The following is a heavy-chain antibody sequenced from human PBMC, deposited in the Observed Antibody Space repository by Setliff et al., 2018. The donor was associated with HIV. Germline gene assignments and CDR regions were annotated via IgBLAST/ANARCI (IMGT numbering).Heavy chain of an antibody. CDR2: IYGGGTT. J-gene: IGHJ4*02. CDR3: SKEKFTFTVVRGVIDS. CDR1: GFTVSSNY. D-gene: IGHD3-10*01. V-gene: IGHV3-53*01. Sequence: PGGSLRLSCAASGFTVSSNYMSWVRQAPEKGLEWVSVIYGGGTTHYADSVKGRFTISRDNSKNTVYLQMNSLRAEDTAFYYCSKEKFTFTVVRGVIDSWGQGTLVTVSS.